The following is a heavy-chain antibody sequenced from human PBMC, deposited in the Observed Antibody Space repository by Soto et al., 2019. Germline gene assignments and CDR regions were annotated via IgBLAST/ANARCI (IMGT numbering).Heavy chain of an antibody. J-gene: IGHJ5*02. CDR1: GYTFTGYY. D-gene: IGHD6-19*01. V-gene: IGHV1-2*02. Sequence: ASVKVSCKASGYTFTGYYMHWVRQAPGQGLEWMGWINPNSGGTNYAQKFQGRVTMTRDTSISTAYMELSRLRSDDTAVYYCARDKAVAGTNWFDPWGQRTLVTVSS. CDR3: ARDKAVAGTNWFDP. CDR2: INPNSGGT.